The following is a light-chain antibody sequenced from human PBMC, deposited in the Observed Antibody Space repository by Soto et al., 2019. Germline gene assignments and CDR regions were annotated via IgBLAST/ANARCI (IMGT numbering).Light chain of an antibody. CDR1: QSVGSD. CDR2: DIF. CDR3: QQYNNWPPIT. J-gene: IGKJ5*01. V-gene: IGKV3D-15*01. Sequence: EIVMTQSPATXSVSXXEXATLSCRPSQSVGSDLAWYQQKPGQAPRLVIYDIFTRATGVPTRISGSGSGTEFTLTISSLQSEDFAVYYCQQYNNWPPITFGQGTRLEIK.